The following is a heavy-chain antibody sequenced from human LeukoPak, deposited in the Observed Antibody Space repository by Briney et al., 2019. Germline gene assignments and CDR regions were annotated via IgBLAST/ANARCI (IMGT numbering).Heavy chain of an antibody. CDR1: GGSISRSGYC. D-gene: IGHD2-15*01. Sequence: KASETLSLTCTVSGGSISRSGYCWGWIRQPPGKGLEWIGSIYYSGTTYYTPSLKSRVTISVDTSRNQFSLRLSSVTAADTAVYYCARHYGGVVAATDRFDPWGQGTLVTVSS. V-gene: IGHV4-39*01. J-gene: IGHJ5*02. CDR2: IYYSGTT. CDR3: ARHYGGVVAATDRFDP.